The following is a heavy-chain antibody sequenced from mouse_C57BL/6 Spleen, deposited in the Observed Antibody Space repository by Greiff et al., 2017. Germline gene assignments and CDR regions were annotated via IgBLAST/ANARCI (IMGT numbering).Heavy chain of an antibody. V-gene: IGHV1-80*01. J-gene: IGHJ3*01. CDR1: GYAFSSYW. CDR2: IYPGDGDT. CDR3: ARNPIGYDGFAY. Sequence: VKLQESGAELVKPGASVKISCKASGYAFSSYWMNWVKQRPGKGLEWIGQIYPGDGDTNYNGKFKGKATLTADKSSSTAYMQLSSLTSEDSAVYFCARNPIGYDGFAYWGQGTLVTVSA. D-gene: IGHD2-2*01.